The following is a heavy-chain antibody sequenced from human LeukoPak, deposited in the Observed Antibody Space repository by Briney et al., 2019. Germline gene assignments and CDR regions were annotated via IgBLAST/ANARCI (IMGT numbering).Heavy chain of an antibody. J-gene: IGHJ4*02. Sequence: SVKVSCKASGGTSSSYAISWVRQAPGQGLEWMGRIIPIFGTANYAQKFQGRVTITTDESTSTAYMELSSLRSEDTAVYYCARDPRGMTHPDYWGQGTLVTVSS. CDR1: GGTSSSYA. V-gene: IGHV1-69*05. CDR2: IIPIFGTA. D-gene: IGHD3-16*01. CDR3: ARDPRGMTHPDY.